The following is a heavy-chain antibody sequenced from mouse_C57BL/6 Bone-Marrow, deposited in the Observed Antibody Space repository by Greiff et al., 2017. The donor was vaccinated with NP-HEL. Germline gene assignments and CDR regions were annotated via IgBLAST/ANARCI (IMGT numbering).Heavy chain of an antibody. J-gene: IGHJ1*03. Sequence: VQLQQPGAELVKPGASVKMSCKASGYTFTSYWITWVKQRPGQGLEWIGDIYPGSGSTNYNEKFKSKATLTVAPSSRPAYMQLSSLTSEDSAVYFCASLLTGTDWYFDVWGTGTTVTVSS. D-gene: IGHD4-1*01. CDR3: ASLLTGTDWYFDV. CDR1: GYTFTSYW. V-gene: IGHV1-55*01. CDR2: IYPGSGST.